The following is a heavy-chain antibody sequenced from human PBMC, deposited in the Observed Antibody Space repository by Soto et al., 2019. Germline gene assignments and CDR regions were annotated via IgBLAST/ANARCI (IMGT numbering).Heavy chain of an antibody. Sequence: QVQLVQSGAQVKKPGSSVKVSCKASGGTFRNYGITRVRQASGQGLEWLGGIVPIFGSINFAQKFRGRLTITPYESTSTVYLELTSLTSADTAVYYCASRERVDAFDVWGQGTVVTVSS. D-gene: IGHD1-26*01. CDR2: IVPIFGSI. J-gene: IGHJ3*01. CDR3: ASRERVDAFDV. CDR1: GGTFRNYG. V-gene: IGHV1-69*01.